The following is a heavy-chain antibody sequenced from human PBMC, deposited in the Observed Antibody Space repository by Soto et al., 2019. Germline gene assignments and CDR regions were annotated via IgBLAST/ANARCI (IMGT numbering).Heavy chain of an antibody. CDR1: GFTVSSNY. CDR2: IYSGGST. CDR3: AREKYQLLGDDAFDI. J-gene: IGHJ3*02. V-gene: IGHV3-66*02. Sequence: GGSLRLYCAASGFTVSSNYMSWVRQAPGKGLEWVSVIYSGGSTYYADSVKGRFTISRDNSKNTLYLQMNSLRAEDTAVYYCAREKYQLLGDDAFDIWGQGTMVTVSS. D-gene: IGHD2-2*01.